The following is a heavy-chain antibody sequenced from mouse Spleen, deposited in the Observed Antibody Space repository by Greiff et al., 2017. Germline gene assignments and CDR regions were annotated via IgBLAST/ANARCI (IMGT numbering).Heavy chain of an antibody. D-gene: IGHD4-1*01. V-gene: IGHV2-6-7*01. Sequence: VKLMESGPGLVAPSQSLSITCTVSGFSLTGYGVNWVRQPPGKGLEWLGMIWGDGSTDYNSALKSRLSISKDNSKSQVFLKMNSLQTDDTARYYCARETGTGAYYYAMDYWGQGTSVTVSS. CDR1: GFSLTGYG. CDR3: ARETGTGAYYYAMDY. CDR2: IWGDGST. J-gene: IGHJ4*01.